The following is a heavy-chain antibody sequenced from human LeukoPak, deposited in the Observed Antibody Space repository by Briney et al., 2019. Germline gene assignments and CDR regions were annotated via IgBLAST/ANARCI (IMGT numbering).Heavy chain of an antibody. CDR1: GGSISSSSYY. CDR3: ARHGPTYYYGSGRSTGDCWFDP. J-gene: IGHJ5*02. Sequence: PSETLSLTCTVSGGSISSSSYYWGWIRQPPGKGLEWIGSIYYSGSTYYNPSLKSRVTISVDTSKNQFSLKLSSVTAADTAVYYCARHGPTYYYGSGRSTGDCWFDPWGRGTLVTVSS. V-gene: IGHV4-39*01. CDR2: IYYSGST. D-gene: IGHD3-10*01.